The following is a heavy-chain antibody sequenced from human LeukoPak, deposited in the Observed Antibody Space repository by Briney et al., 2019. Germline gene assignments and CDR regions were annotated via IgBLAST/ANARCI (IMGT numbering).Heavy chain of an antibody. CDR3: ARDGGAWLDY. Sequence: GGSLRLSCAASGFTFGSSWMHWVRQAPGEGLVWVSRINTDGSSTRYADSVKGRCTISRDNAKNTLYLQMNSLRAEDTAVYYCARDGGAWLDYWGQGTLVTVSS. CDR2: INTDGSST. V-gene: IGHV3-74*01. J-gene: IGHJ4*02. D-gene: IGHD3-16*01. CDR1: GFTFGSSW.